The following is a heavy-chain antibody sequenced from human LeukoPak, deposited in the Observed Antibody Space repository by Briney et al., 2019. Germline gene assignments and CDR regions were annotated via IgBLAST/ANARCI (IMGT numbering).Heavy chain of an antibody. V-gene: IGHV4-4*07. Sequence: SETLSLTCTVSGGSINSYWSWIRPPAGKGLEWIGRISGSGTITYNPALQSRLSISIDTSKNQFSLKLMSVTAADTAVYYRARDSGTTGEVKFDPWGQGTLVTVSS. CDR2: ISGSGTI. CDR1: GGSINSY. D-gene: IGHD3-10*01. J-gene: IGHJ5*02. CDR3: ARDSGTTGEVKFDP.